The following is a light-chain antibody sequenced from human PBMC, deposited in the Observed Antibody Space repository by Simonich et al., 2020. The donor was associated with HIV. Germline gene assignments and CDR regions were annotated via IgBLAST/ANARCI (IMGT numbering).Light chain of an antibody. CDR3: QQSYSTPYT. Sequence: DIQMTQSPSSLSASVGDRVTITCRESQSICRYLTWYQQNPGKAPKLLIYSASSLQSGVPSRFSGSGSGTDVTLTISSLQPEDFATYYCQQSYSTPYTFGQGTKLEIK. CDR2: SAS. J-gene: IGKJ2*01. CDR1: QSICRY. V-gene: IGKV1-39*01.